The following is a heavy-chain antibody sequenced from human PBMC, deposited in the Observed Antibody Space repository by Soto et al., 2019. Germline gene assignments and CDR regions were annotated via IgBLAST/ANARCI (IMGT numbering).Heavy chain of an antibody. V-gene: IGHV1-69*06. Sequence: QGQLVQSGAEVKKPGSSVRVSCKASGATFNNYGINWVRQAPGQGLEWMGGIRPALGTANYAQKFQGRITVTADKSTTTVYLQLSSLRSEDTAVYYCAKGGGYSGYDYRGGFFDYWGQGTLVTVSS. CDR1: GATFNNYG. CDR3: AKGGGYSGYDYRGGFFDY. J-gene: IGHJ4*02. D-gene: IGHD5-12*01. CDR2: IRPALGTA.